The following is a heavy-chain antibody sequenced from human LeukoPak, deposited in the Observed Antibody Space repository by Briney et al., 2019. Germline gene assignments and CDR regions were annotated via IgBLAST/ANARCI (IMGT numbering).Heavy chain of an antibody. CDR1: VFTFSSYA. D-gene: IGHD3-3*01. CDR3: AKDRATIFGVVLDYFDY. Sequence: GGSLRLSCAASVFTFSSYAMSWVRQAPGKGLEWVSAISGSGGSTYYADSVKGRFTISRDNSKNTLYLQMNSLRAEDTAVYYCAKDRATIFGVVLDYFDYWGQGTLVTVSS. CDR2: ISGSGGST. J-gene: IGHJ4*02. V-gene: IGHV3-23*01.